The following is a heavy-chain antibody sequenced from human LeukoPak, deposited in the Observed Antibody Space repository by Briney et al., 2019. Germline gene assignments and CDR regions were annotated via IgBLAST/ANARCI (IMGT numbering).Heavy chain of an antibody. J-gene: IGHJ4*02. D-gene: IGHD1-26*01. CDR1: GGTFSSYA. CDR3: ARSSSGSYPLGYYFDY. V-gene: IGHV1-69*13. Sequence: SVKVSCKASGGTFSSYAISWVRQAPGQGLEXXXXXIPIFGTANYAQKFQGRVTITADESTSTAYMELSSLRSEDTAVYYCARSSSGSYPLGYYFDYWGQGTLVTVSS. CDR2: XIPIFGTA.